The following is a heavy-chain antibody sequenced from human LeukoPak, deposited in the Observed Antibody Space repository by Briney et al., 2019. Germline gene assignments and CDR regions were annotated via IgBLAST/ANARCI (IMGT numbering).Heavy chain of an antibody. CDR3: AGGAAGYSYG. CDR1: GGSISSYY. CDR2: IYYSGST. Sequence: PSETLSLTCTVSGGSISSYYWSWIRQPPGKGLEWIGHIYYSGSTNYNPSLKSRVTISIDMSKNQFSLRLSSVTAEDTAVYYCAGGAAGYSYGWGQGTLVTVSS. J-gene: IGHJ4*02. D-gene: IGHD5-18*01. V-gene: IGHV4-59*01.